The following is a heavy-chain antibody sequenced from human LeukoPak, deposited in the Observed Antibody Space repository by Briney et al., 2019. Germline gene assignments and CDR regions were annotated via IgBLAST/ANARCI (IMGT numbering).Heavy chain of an antibody. J-gene: IGHJ4*02. CDR2: INHSGST. CDR3: ARVSIAARHFDY. Sequence: SETLSLTCAVYGGSFSGYYWSWIRQPPGKGLEWIGEINHSGSTNYNPSLKSRVTISVDTSKNQFSLKLSSVTAADTAVYYCARVSIAARHFDYWGQGTLVTVSS. CDR1: GGSFSGYY. D-gene: IGHD6-6*01. V-gene: IGHV4-34*01.